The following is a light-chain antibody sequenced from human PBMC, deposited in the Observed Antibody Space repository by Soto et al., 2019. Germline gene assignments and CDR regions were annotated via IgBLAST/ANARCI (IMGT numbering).Light chain of an antibody. CDR2: DTS. V-gene: IGKV1-33*01. J-gene: IGKJ2*01. CDR3: QQYDNLPYT. CDR1: QDISNY. Sequence: DIQMTQSPSSLSASVGDRVTITCQASQDISNYLNWYQQKPGKAPKLLIYDTSNLETGVPSRFGGSGSGTEFTFTISSLQPEDIATYYCQQYDNLPYTFGQGTKLDIK.